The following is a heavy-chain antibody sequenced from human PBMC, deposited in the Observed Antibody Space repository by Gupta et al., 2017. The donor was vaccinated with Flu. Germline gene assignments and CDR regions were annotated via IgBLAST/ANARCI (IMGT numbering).Heavy chain of an antibody. D-gene: IGHD6-13*01. CDR1: GPNY. CDR3: ARGIASRAGGNYYYYYMDV. J-gene: IGHJ6*03. CDR2: LSHSLVA. Sequence: GPNYWTWIRQSPGKGLEWIGYLSHSLVAVYNASLWGRLIISGDTSQNQVSLTLTSVSGADTAVYYCARGIASRAGGNYYYYYMDVWDKGTTVTISS. V-gene: IGHV4-31*02.